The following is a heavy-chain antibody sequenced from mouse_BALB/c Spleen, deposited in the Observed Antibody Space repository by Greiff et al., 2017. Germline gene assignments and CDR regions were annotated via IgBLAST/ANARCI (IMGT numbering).Heavy chain of an antibody. D-gene: IGHD1-1*01. CDR1: GFTFSSFG. Sequence: EVHLVESGGGLVQPGGSRKLSCAASGFTFSSFGMHWVRQAPEKGLEWVAYISSGSSTIYYADTVKGRFTISRDNPKNTLFLQMTSLRSEDTAMYYCARWDYYGSSYGYAMDYWGQGTSVTVAA. CDR3: ARWDYYGSSYGYAMDY. V-gene: IGHV5-17*02. J-gene: IGHJ4*01. CDR2: ISSGSSTI.